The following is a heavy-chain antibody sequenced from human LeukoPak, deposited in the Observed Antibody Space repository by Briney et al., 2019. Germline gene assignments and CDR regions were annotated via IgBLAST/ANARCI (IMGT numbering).Heavy chain of an antibody. CDR1: GFTFDDYG. J-gene: IGHJ6*02. CDR3: ARDAMVRGVKRYYYGMDV. V-gene: IGHV3-20*01. CDR2: INWNGYST. D-gene: IGHD3-10*01. Sequence: GGSLRLSCAASGFTFDDYGMTWVRQVPGKGLEWVSTINWNGYSTHYADSVKGRFTITRDNAKNSLHLQMNSLRAEDTALYHCARDAMVRGVKRYYYGMDVWGQGTTVTVSS.